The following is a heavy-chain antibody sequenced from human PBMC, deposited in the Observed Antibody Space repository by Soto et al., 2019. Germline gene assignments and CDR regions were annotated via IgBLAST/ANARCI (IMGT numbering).Heavy chain of an antibody. Sequence: GGSLRLSCAASGFTFSSYGMHWVRQAPGKGLEWVAVISYDGSNKYYVDSVKGRFTISRDNSKNTLYLQMNSLRAEDTAVYYCAKATRMVYAVDYWGQGTLVTVSS. J-gene: IGHJ4*02. CDR3: AKATRMVYAVDY. D-gene: IGHD2-8*01. V-gene: IGHV3-30*18. CDR1: GFTFSSYG. CDR2: ISYDGSNK.